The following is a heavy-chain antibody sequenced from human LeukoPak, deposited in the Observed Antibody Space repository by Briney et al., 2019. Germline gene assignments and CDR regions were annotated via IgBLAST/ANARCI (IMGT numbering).Heavy chain of an antibody. D-gene: IGHD2/OR15-2a*01. J-gene: IGHJ3*02. CDR2: ISAYNGNP. CDR1: GFTFTSYG. CDR3: ARGMSRTTFDAFDI. Sequence: ASVKVSCKASGFTFTSYGISWVRQATGQGLEWMGWISAYNGNPNYAQKLQGRVTMTTDTSMSTAYMELRSLRSDDTAVYYCARGMSRTTFDAFDIWGQGTMVTVSS. V-gene: IGHV1-18*01.